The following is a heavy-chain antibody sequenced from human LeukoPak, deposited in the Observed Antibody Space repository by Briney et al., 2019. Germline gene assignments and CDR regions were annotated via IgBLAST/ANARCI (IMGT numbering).Heavy chain of an antibody. J-gene: IGHJ3*02. CDR1: GFTFSSYA. V-gene: IGHV3-23*01. D-gene: IGHD1-26*01. Sequence: GASLRLSCAAPGFTFSSYAMSWVRQAPGKGLEWVSAISGSGGSTYYADSVKGRFTISRDNSKNTLYLQMNSLRAEDTAVYYCAKDEYSGSYNAFDIWGQGTMVTVSS. CDR2: ISGSGGST. CDR3: AKDEYSGSYNAFDI.